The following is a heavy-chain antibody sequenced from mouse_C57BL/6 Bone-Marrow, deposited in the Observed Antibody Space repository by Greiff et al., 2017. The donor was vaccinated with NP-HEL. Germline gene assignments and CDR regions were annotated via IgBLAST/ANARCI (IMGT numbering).Heavy chain of an antibody. CDR2: IRNKANGYTT. CDR3: AGTTVYWYFDV. Sequence: EVQLVESGGGLVQPGGSLSLSCAASGFTFTDYYMSWVRQPPGKALEWLGFIRNKANGYTTEYSASVKGRFTISRDNSQSILYLQMNALRAEDSATYYCAGTTVYWYFDVWGTGTTVTVSS. D-gene: IGHD1-1*01. CDR1: GFTFTDYY. J-gene: IGHJ1*03. V-gene: IGHV7-3*01.